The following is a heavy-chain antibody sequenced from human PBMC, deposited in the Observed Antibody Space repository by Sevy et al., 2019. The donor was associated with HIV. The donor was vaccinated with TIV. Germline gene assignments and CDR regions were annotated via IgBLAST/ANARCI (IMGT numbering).Heavy chain of an antibody. CDR3: ATDPNRRSAYSA. V-gene: IGHV3-66*01. CDR1: GFTVSSTY. D-gene: IGHD3-22*01. Sequence: GGSLRLSCAASGFTVSSTYMSWVRQAPGKGLEWVCVLYRGGTTNYADSVKGRFIISRDTSKNTVDLQMNSLRAEDTAVYYCATDPNRRSAYSAWGQGTLVTVSS. J-gene: IGHJ4*02. CDR2: LYRGGTT.